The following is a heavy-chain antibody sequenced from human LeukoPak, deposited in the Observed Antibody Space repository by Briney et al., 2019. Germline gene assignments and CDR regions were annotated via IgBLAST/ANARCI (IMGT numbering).Heavy chain of an antibody. CDR3: AKLPVTYDFWSGHYAFDT. CDR1: GFTFRSFA. J-gene: IGHJ4*02. Sequence: GGSLRLSCAASGFTFRSFALNWVRQSPGKGLEWVSLISGNGNKTYYANSVKGRFTITRDNSKNIMYLEMNSLRADDTAVYYCAKLPVTYDFWSGHYAFDTWGRATPLTVSS. CDR2: ISGNGNKT. D-gene: IGHD3-3*01. V-gene: IGHV3-23*01.